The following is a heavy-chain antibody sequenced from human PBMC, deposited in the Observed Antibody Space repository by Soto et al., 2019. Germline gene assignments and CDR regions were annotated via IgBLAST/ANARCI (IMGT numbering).Heavy chain of an antibody. CDR2: IFSSGNT. D-gene: IGHD3-10*01. Sequence: PSETLSLTCTVSGASISPYYWTWIRQPPGKGLEWIGYIFSSGNTNYNPSLKSRVTISVDTSKYQFSLKLSSVTAADTAVYYCAREYYYGSSSYSGMDVWAKGPRSPSP. V-gene: IGHV4-59*01. CDR3: AREYYYGSSSYSGMDV. J-gene: IGHJ6*02. CDR1: GASISPYY.